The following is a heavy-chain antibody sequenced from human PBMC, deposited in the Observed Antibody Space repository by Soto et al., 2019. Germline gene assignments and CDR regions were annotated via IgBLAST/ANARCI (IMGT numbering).Heavy chain of an antibody. Sequence: EVQLLESGGGLVQPGGSLRLSCAASGFSFRNYAMSWVRQAPGKGLEWISTLTGSSSNAYYADSVKGRFAISRDNSRNPLYLQMHSLTAEDTAVYYCANGRATYGLLTHDYWGQGTLVTVSS. CDR3: ANGRATYGLLTHDY. J-gene: IGHJ4*02. D-gene: IGHD3-9*01. CDR1: GFSFRNYA. CDR2: LTGSSSNA. V-gene: IGHV3-23*01.